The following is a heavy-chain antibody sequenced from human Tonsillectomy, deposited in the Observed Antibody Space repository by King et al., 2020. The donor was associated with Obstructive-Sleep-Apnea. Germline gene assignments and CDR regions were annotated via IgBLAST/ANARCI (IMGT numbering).Heavy chain of an antibody. CDR3: ARDHSSGWDRFDY. CDR1: GYTFTGYY. Sequence: VQLVESGAEVKKPGASVKVSCKASGYTFTGYYMHWVRQAPGQGLEWMGWINPNSGGTNYAQKFQGRVTMTRDTSISTAYMELSRLRSEDTAVYYCARDHSSGWDRFDYWGQGTLVTVSS. J-gene: IGHJ4*02. CDR2: INPNSGGT. V-gene: IGHV1-2*02. D-gene: IGHD6-19*01.